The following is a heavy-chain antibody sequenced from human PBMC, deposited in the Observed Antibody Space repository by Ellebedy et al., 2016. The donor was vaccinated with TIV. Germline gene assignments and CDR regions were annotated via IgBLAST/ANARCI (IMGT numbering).Heavy chain of an antibody. J-gene: IGHJ4*02. Sequence: ASVKVSCKASGGTFSSYAISWVRQAPGQGLEWMGGIIPIFGTANYAQKFQGRVTITADESTSTAYMELSSLRSDYTAVYYCARARVVCGGDCYPRKFDYWGQGTLVTVSS. CDR3: ARARVVCGGDCYPRKFDY. V-gene: IGHV1-69*13. CDR2: IIPIFGTA. D-gene: IGHD2-21*02. CDR1: GGTFSSYA.